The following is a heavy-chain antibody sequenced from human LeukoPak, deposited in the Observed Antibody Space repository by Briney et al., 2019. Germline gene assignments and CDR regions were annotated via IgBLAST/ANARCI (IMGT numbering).Heavy chain of an antibody. V-gene: IGHV3-48*04. CDR3: ARELRYFDWLSMRDPLDY. CDR2: ISSSSSTI. D-gene: IGHD3-9*01. J-gene: IGHJ4*02. Sequence: GGSLRLSCAASGFTFSNYAMNWVRQAPGKGLEWVSYISSSSSTIYYADSVKGRFTISRDNAKNSLYLQMNSLRAEDTAVYYCARELRYFDWLSMRDPLDYWGQGTLVTVSS. CDR1: GFTFSNYA.